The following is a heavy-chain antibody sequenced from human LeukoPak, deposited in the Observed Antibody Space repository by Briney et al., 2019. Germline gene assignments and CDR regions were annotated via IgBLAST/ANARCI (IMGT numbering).Heavy chain of an antibody. CDR2: INPNNGAT. D-gene: IGHD3-16*01. J-gene: IGHJ4*02. CDR1: GYTFTGYY. V-gene: IGHV1-2*06. CDR3: TRERGTYHGNNY. Sequence: ASVKVSCKASGYTFTGYYMHWVRQAPGQGLEWMGRINPNNGATNYAQKFQGRVTITGDTSISTAYMERSSLRSDDTAVYYCTRERGTYHGNNYWGQGTLVTVSS.